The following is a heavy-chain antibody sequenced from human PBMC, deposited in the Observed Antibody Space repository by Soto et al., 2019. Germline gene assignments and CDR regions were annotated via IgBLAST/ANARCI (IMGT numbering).Heavy chain of an antibody. Sequence: GGSLRLSCAASGFTFDDYTMHWVRQAPGKGLEWVSLISWDGGSTYYADSVKGRFTISRDNSKNSLYLQMNSLRTEDTALYYCAKDGSFDGSYYSWFDPWGQGTLVTVSS. CDR3: AKDGSFDGSYYSWFDP. D-gene: IGHD1-26*01. CDR1: GFTFDDYT. CDR2: ISWDGGST. J-gene: IGHJ5*02. V-gene: IGHV3-43*01.